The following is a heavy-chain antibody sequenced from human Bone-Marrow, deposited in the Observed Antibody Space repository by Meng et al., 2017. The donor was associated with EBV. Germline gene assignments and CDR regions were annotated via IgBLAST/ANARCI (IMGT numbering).Heavy chain of an antibody. J-gene: IGHJ4*02. D-gene: IGHD3-16*01. V-gene: IGHV3-21*01. CDR1: GFTFSSYS. Sequence: EVQLVESGGXLVKPGGXXRLXXXXSGFTFSSYSMNWVRQAPGKGLEWVSSISSSSSYIYYADSVKGRFTISRDNAKNSLYLQMNSLRAEDTAVYYCARGAYVYIWGSYEDYWGQGTLVTVSS. CDR2: ISSSSSYI. CDR3: ARGAYVYIWGSYEDY.